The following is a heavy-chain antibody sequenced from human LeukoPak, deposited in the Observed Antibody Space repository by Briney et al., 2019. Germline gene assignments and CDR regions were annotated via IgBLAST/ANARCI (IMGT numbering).Heavy chain of an antibody. D-gene: IGHD3-3*01. Sequence: SVKVSCKASGGTFSSYAISWVRQAPGQGLEWMGVIIPMFGTANYAQKFQGRVTITADKSTTTAYMELSSLRSVDTAMYYCARDRYYDFWSGSHYFDYWGQGTLSPSPQ. V-gene: IGHV1-69*06. J-gene: IGHJ4*02. CDR1: GGTFSSYA. CDR2: IIPMFGTA. CDR3: ARDRYYDFWSGSHYFDY.